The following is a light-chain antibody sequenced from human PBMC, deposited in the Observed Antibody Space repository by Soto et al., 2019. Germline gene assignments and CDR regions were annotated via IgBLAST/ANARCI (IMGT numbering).Light chain of an antibody. V-gene: IGKV4-1*01. CDR1: QSALYSSNDRSY. CDR3: QQYFTTPWT. J-gene: IGKJ1*01. Sequence: EIVMTQSPDSLAVSLVERATIKCKSSQSALYSSNDRSYLAWFQQKPGQPPKALTYWASSRESGVPDRFSGSGSVTDFTLSISSLQAEDVAVYSCQQYFTTPWTFGQGTKVEI. CDR2: WAS.